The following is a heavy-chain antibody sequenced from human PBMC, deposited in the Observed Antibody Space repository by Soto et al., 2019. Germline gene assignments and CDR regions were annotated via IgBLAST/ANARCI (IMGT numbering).Heavy chain of an antibody. CDR1: GYTFTNYP. CDR3: ARDLGGVLMALDP. CDR2: ISAYSVRT. D-gene: IGHD2-8*01. Sequence: GASVKVSCKTSGYTFTNYPITWVRQAPGQGLEWVGWISAYSVRTNYAQNLQGIVTMTTVSFTSTVFMELRSLRFDDTAVYYCARDLGGVLMALDPWGQGTLVTVSS. V-gene: IGHV1-18*04. J-gene: IGHJ5*02.